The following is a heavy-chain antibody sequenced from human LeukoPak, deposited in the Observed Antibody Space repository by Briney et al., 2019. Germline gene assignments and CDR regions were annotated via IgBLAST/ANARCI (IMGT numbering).Heavy chain of an antibody. CDR3: ARVENISPRSEGPDY. CDR1: GYTFTSYA. J-gene: IGHJ4*02. D-gene: IGHD1-1*01. CDR2: INPSGGST. Sequence: ASVKVSCKASGYTFTSYAMNWVRQAPGQGLEWMGIINPSGGSTSYAQKFQGRVTMTRDTSTSTVYMELSSLRSEDTAVYYCARVENISPRSEGPDYWGQGTLVTVSS. V-gene: IGHV1-46*01.